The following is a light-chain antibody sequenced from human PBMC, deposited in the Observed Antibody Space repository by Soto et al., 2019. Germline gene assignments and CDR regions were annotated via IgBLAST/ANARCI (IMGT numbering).Light chain of an antibody. CDR2: GAS. CDR3: QQYDNWPPIT. Sequence: EIVMTQSPATLSVSPGERATLSCRASQSVSSYLAWYQQKPGQAPRLLIYGASTRATGVPARFSGSGSGTEFTLTISSLQSEDFAVYYCQQYDNWPPITFGQGTRLEIK. CDR1: QSVSSY. V-gene: IGKV3-15*01. J-gene: IGKJ5*01.